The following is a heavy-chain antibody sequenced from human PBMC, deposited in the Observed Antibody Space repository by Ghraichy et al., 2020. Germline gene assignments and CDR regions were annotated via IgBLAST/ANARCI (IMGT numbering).Heavy chain of an antibody. V-gene: IGHV1-58*01. D-gene: IGHD3-3*01. CDR1: GFTFTSSA. J-gene: IGHJ3*02. CDR2: IVVGSGNT. Sequence: SVKVSCKASGFTFTSSAVQWVRQARGQRLEWIGWIVVGSGNTNYAQKFQERVTITRDMSTSTAYMELSSLRSEDTAVYYCAADYDFWSYYNAFDIWGQGTMVTVSS. CDR3: AADYDFWSYYNAFDI.